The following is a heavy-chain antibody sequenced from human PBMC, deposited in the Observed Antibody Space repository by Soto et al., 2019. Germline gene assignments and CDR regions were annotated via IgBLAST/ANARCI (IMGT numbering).Heavy chain of an antibody. Sequence: PSETLTLSCAASGVSIGSHYRNWSRQTPGKGLEWIAYIYYNGSTNYDSSIRRRVTISLDPPRNQFLLKLRSVTTADAAVYYCGRVPPTSIVMPCFDLWGQGTLVTVYS. V-gene: IGHV4-59*11. CDR2: IYYNGST. CDR3: GRVPPTSIVMPCFDL. D-gene: IGHD2-15*01. J-gene: IGHJ5*02. CDR1: GVSIGSHY.